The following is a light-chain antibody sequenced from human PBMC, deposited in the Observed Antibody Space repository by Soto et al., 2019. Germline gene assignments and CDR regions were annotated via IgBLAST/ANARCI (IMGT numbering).Light chain of an antibody. CDR2: DAS. V-gene: IGKV1-33*01. CDR1: QDISNY. Sequence: QINQSPSSLSASVGDRVTITCQASQDISNYLNWYQQKPGKAPKLLIYDASNLETGVPSRFSGSGSGTDFTFTISSLQPEDIATYYCQQYDNLLITFGQGTRLEIK. J-gene: IGKJ5*01. CDR3: QQYDNLLIT.